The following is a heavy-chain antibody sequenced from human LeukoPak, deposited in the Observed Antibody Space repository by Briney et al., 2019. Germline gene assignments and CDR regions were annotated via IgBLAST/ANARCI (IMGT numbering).Heavy chain of an antibody. CDR2: ISYDGSNK. CDR3: AKDARITMVRGAMYYFDY. D-gene: IGHD3-10*01. J-gene: IGHJ4*02. CDR1: GFTFSSYG. Sequence: GGSLRLSCAASGFTFSSYGMHWVRQAPGKGLEWVAVISYDGSNKYYADSVKGRFTISRDNSKNTLYLQMNSLRAEDTAVYYCAKDARITMVRGAMYYFDYWGQGTLVTVSS. V-gene: IGHV3-30*18.